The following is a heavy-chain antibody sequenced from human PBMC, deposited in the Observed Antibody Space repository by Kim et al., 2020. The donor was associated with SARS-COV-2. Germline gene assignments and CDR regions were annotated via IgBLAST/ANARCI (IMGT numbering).Heavy chain of an antibody. D-gene: IGHD2-2*01. CDR3: ARAVVPAARDGMDV. J-gene: IGHJ6*02. Sequence: AQKLQGRVTMTPDTSTSTAYRELRSLRSDDTAVYYCARAVVPAARDGMDVWGQGTTVTVSS. V-gene: IGHV1-18*01.